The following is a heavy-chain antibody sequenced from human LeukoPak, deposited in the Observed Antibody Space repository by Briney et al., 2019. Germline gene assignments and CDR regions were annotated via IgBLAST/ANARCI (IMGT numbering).Heavy chain of an antibody. CDR1: GFIFSDYG. D-gene: IGHD3-22*01. J-gene: IGHJ4*02. V-gene: IGHV3-30*02. Sequence: GGSLRLSCAASGFIFSDYGMHWVRQAPGKGLEWMAFIRNDESDIDHADSVKGRFTISRDNSKNTLYLQMASLRPEDTGVYYCAIYDSRGDFDYWGQGTQVTVSA. CDR2: IRNDESDI. CDR3: AIYDSRGDFDY.